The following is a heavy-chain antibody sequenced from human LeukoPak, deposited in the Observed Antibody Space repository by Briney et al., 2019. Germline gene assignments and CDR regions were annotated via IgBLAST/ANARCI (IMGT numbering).Heavy chain of an antibody. CDR2: ISSNGDCT. V-gene: IGHV3-64*01. J-gene: IGHJ3*02. Sequence: GGSLRLSCAASGFTFSSYAMHWVRQAPGKGLEYVSAISSNGDCTYYANSVKGRFTISRDNSKNMLYLQMGSLRAEDMAVYYCARPGRDGYNYDAFDIWGQGTMVTVSS. CDR1: GFTFSSYA. D-gene: IGHD5-24*01. CDR3: ARPGRDGYNYDAFDI.